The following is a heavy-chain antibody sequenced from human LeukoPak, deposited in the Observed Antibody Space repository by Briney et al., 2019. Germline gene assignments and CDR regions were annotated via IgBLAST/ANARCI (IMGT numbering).Heavy chain of an antibody. V-gene: IGHV3-7*01. J-gene: IGHJ6*03. D-gene: IGHD3-10*01. Sequence: GGSLRLSCAASGFTFSSYWMSWVRQAPGKGLEWVANIKQDGSEKYYVDSVKGRFTISRDNAKNSLYLQMNSLRAEDTAVYYCATMVRGVTLYYYYYYYMDVWGKGTTVTVSS. CDR1: GFTFSSYW. CDR3: ATMVRGVTLYYYYYYYMDV. CDR2: IKQDGSEK.